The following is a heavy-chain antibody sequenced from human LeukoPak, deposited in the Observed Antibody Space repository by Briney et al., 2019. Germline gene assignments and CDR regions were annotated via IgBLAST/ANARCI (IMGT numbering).Heavy chain of an antibody. Sequence: GGSLRLSCSVSGFTFSTYVMHWVRQAPGKGLEYVLAISSNGDNTYYADSVKGRFTISRDNSKNMLYLQMSSLRADDTAVYYCVRGTGYWGQGTLVTVSS. V-gene: IGHV3-64D*06. CDR2: ISSNGDNT. CDR3: VRGTGY. CDR1: GFTFSTYV. J-gene: IGHJ4*02.